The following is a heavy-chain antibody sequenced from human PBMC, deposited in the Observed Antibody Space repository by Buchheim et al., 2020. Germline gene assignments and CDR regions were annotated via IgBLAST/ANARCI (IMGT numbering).Heavy chain of an antibody. Sequence: QVQLVQSGAEVKKPGASVRISCKASGYIFITYAMYWVRQAPGQRPEWMGWINGGNGNTKYSQKFQDRVNITRDTSASTNYMELSSLRSEDTAVYYCVRDFGSSSDYWGQGTL. CDR3: VRDFGSSSDY. D-gene: IGHD6-13*01. V-gene: IGHV1-3*01. CDR2: INGGNGNT. J-gene: IGHJ4*02. CDR1: GYIFITYA.